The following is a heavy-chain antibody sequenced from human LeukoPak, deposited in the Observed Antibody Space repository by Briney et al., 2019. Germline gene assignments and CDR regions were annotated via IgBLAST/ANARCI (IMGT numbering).Heavy chain of an antibody. J-gene: IGHJ4*02. CDR3: AKSLGATYFFDC. CDR2: TSGSGGSA. D-gene: IGHD3-16*01. V-gene: IGHV3-23*01. CDR1: GFTFSSYA. Sequence: GGSLRLSCAASGFTFSSYAMSWVRQAPGKGLEWVSTTSGSGGSANYANSAKGRFTISRDNSENTLYLQMNSLRVEDTAVYYCAKSLGATYFFDCWGQGSLVTVSS.